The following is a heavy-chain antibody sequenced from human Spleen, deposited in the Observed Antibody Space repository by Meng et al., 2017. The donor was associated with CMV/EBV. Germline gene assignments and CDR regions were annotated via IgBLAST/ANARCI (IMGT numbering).Heavy chain of an antibody. V-gene: IGHV3-21*01. CDR2: ISSSSSYI. CDR3: ARDLTPRNDMIVVVITTGYFDY. J-gene: IGHJ4*02. Sequence: GGSLRLSCTVSGFTFNSYEMNWVRQAPGKGLEWVSSISSSSSYIYYADSVKGRFTISRDNAKNSLYLQMNSLRAEGTAVYYCARDLTPRNDMIVVVITTGYFDYWGQGTLVTVSS. CDR1: GFTFNSYE. D-gene: IGHD3-22*01.